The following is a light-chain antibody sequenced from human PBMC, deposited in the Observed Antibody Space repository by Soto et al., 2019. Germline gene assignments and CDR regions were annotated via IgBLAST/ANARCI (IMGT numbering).Light chain of an antibody. CDR2: EGS. Sequence: SALTQPASVSGSPGQSITVSCTGTSSDVGTYSLVSWYHQSPGKAPKLVIYEGSKRPSGVSNRLSGSKSGNTASLTISGLQAEDEGDYYCCSYTSNTVVFGGGTKLTVL. J-gene: IGLJ2*01. V-gene: IGLV2-23*01. CDR1: SSDVGTYSL. CDR3: CSYTSNTVV.